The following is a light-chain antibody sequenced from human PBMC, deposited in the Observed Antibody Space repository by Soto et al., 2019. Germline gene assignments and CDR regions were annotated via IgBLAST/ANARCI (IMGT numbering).Light chain of an antibody. CDR2: GAS. CDR3: QQYKSWPPIT. CDR1: QSVSAN. J-gene: IGKJ5*01. Sequence: IVLTQSPPTLSLAPGARATLSCSASQSVSANIAWYQQKPGQAPRLLIYGASTRATGIPARFSGSGSGTEFTLSISSLQSEDFAVYYCQQYKSWPPITFGQGTRLEI. V-gene: IGKV3-15*01.